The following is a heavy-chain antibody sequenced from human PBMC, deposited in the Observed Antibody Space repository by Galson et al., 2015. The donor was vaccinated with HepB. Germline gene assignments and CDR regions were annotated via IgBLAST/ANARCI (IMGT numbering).Heavy chain of an antibody. Sequence: SLRLSCAASGFTFSSYAMHWVRQAPGKGLEWVAVISYDGSNKYYADSVKGRFTISRDNSKNTLYLQMNSLRAEDTAVYYCARDLGYSYGYNYYYYYGMDVWGQGTTVTVSS. J-gene: IGHJ6*02. V-gene: IGHV3-30*04. CDR1: GFTFSSYA. CDR2: ISYDGSNK. CDR3: ARDLGYSYGYNYYYYYGMDV. D-gene: IGHD5-18*01.